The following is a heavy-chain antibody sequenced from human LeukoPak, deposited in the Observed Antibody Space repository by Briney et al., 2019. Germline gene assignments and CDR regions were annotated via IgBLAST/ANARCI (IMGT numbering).Heavy chain of an antibody. V-gene: IGHV4-4*07. CDR3: AKSYFDYSTYYSYYFNL. J-gene: IGHJ4*02. CDR1: GGSISSYY. Sequence: SETLSLTCTVSGGSISSYYWSWIRQPAGKGLEWIGRIHTTGGTRYNPSLKSRITMSIDASKNQFSLKLSSVTAADTAVYYCAKSYFDYSTYYSYYFNLWGQGALVTVSS. D-gene: IGHD4-11*01. CDR2: IHTTGGT.